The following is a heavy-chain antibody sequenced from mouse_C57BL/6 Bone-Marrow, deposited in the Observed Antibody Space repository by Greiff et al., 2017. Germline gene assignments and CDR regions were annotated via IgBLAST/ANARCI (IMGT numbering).Heavy chain of an antibody. D-gene: IGHD1-1*01. V-gene: IGHV5-9*01. CDR2: ISGGGGNT. J-gene: IGHJ3*01. Sequence: EVKVEESGGGLVKPGGSLKLSCAASGFNFSSYTMSWVRQTPEKRLEWVATISGGGGNTYYPDSVKGRFTISRDNAKNTLYLQMSSLRSEDTALYYCASSYSRVFFAYWGQGTLVTVSA. CDR1: GFNFSSYT. CDR3: ASSYSRVFFAY.